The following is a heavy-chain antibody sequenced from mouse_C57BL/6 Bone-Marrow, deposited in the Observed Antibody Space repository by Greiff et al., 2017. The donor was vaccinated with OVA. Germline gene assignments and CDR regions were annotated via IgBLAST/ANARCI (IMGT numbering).Heavy chain of an antibody. D-gene: IGHD1-1*01. J-gene: IGHJ1*03. CDR1: GYTFTSYG. Sequence: VQVVESGAELARPGASVKLSCKASGYTFTSYGISWVKQRTGQGLEWIGEIYPRSGNTYYNEKFKGKATLTADKSSSTAYMELRSLTSEDSAVYFGARVDYYGSSFYWYFDVWGTGTTVAVSS. V-gene: IGHV1-81*01. CDR3: ARVDYYGSSFYWYFDV. CDR2: IYPRSGNT.